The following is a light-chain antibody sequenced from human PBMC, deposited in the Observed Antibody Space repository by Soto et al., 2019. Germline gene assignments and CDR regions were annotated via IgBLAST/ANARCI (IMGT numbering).Light chain of an antibody. Sequence: DIQMTQSPSTLSASIGDTVTISCRASQSIYKWLAWYQQKPQKAPKVLIFEAAGLESGVSSRFRGSGSGTEFTLTISGLQPDDLATYYCQQYNSFPLTLGGGTTVEL. CDR3: QQYNSFPLT. CDR1: QSIYKW. CDR2: EAA. J-gene: IGKJ4*01. V-gene: IGKV1-5*01.